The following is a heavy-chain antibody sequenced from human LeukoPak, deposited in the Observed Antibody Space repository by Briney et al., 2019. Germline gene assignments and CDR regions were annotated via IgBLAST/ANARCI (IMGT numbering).Heavy chain of an antibody. CDR2: IDHTGST. CDR1: GGYLSGWY. J-gene: IGHJ5*02. D-gene: IGHD3-16*01. Sequence: PSETMSLTCTVSGGYLSGWYWNWIRQPPGKGLEWIGYIDHTGSTNCKASFKGRVTISVDRSQNKMSLKVRSVTAADTAVYYCARGLGTGRDPWGQGTLVIVSA. CDR3: ARGLGTGRDP. V-gene: IGHV4-59*01.